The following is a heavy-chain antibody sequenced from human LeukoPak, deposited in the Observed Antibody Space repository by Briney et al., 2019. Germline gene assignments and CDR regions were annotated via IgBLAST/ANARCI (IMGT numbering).Heavy chain of an antibody. V-gene: IGHV3-23*01. D-gene: IGHD1-26*01. Sequence: GGSLRLSCAASGFTFSNYAMSLVRQAPGKGLEWVSAISGSGGSTYYADSVRGQFTISRDNSKNTLYLQMNSLRAEDTAVYYCAKRTTPNSGSYYNWFDPWGQGTLVTVSS. CDR1: GFTFSNYA. J-gene: IGHJ5*02. CDR3: AKRTTPNSGSYYNWFDP. CDR2: ISGSGGST.